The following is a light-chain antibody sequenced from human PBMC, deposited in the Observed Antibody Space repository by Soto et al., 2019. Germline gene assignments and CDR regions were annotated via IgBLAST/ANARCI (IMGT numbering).Light chain of an antibody. Sequence: EIMMTQSPATVSVSPGGRATLSCRASQSVSSSYLAWYQQKPGQAPRLLIYGASSRATGIPDRFSGSGSGTDFTLTISRLEPEDFAVYYCQQYGSSPGYTFGQGTKLEIK. CDR3: QQYGSSPGYT. V-gene: IGKV3-20*01. J-gene: IGKJ2*01. CDR1: QSVSSSY. CDR2: GAS.